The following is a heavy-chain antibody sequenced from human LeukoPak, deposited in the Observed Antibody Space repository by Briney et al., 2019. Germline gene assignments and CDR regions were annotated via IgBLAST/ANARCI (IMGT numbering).Heavy chain of an antibody. V-gene: IGHV3-30*18. J-gene: IGHJ5*02. CDR1: GFTFSSYG. Sequence: QAGGSLRLSCAASGFTFSSYGMHWVRQAPGKGLEWVAVISYDGSNKYYADSVKGRFTISRDNSKNTLYLQMNSLRAEDTAVYYCAKDKAVAGTINWFDPWGQGTLVTVSS. D-gene: IGHD6-19*01. CDR3: AKDKAVAGTINWFDP. CDR2: ISYDGSNK.